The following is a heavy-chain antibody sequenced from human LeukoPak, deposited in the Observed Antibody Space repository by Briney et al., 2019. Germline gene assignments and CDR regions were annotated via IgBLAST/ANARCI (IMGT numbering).Heavy chain of an antibody. CDR1: GGSISSSSCD. J-gene: IGHJ4*02. CDR3: ARGITGTTLDY. D-gene: IGHD1-7*01. V-gene: IGHV4-39*01. CDR2: IYYSGST. Sequence: SETLSLTCTVSGGSISSSSCDWGWIRQPPGKGLEWIGSIYYSGSTYYNPSLKSQVTISVDTSKNQFSLKLSSVTAADTAVYYCARGITGTTLDYWGPRTLVTVSS.